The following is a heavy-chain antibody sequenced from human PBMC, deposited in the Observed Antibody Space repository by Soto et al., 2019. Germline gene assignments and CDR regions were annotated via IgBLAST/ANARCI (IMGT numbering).Heavy chain of an antibody. V-gene: IGHV3-21*01. CDR3: ARSTSLVGMDV. J-gene: IGHJ6*02. D-gene: IGHD1-1*01. CDR1: GFSFSTYS. Sequence: EVQLVESGGGLVMPGGSLRLSCIASGFSFSTYSMNWVRQAPGKGLEWVSTIRRSGDYTYYADSLKGRFTISRDNAKNSLSLQMISLRAEDTAVYYCARSTSLVGMDVWGHGTTVTVSS. CDR2: IRRSGDYT.